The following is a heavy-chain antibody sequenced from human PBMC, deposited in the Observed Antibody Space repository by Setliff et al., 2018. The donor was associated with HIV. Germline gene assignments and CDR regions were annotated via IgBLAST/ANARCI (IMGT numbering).Heavy chain of an antibody. V-gene: IGHV4-34*01. CDR1: GGSFSGYY. J-gene: IGHJ6*03. D-gene: IGHD3-3*01. Sequence: TLSLTCAVYGGSFSGYYWSWIRQPPGKGLEWIGEINHDRTTNYNPSLKSRVTISVDTSKNQFSLTLNSVTAADTAVYYCARGSRQLTIFGVVFKTNYYFMDVWGKGTEVTVSS. CDR2: INHDRTT. CDR3: ARGSRQLTIFGVVFKTNYYFMDV.